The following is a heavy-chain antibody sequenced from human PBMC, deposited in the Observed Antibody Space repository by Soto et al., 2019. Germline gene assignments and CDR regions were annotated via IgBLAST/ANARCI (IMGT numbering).Heavy chain of an antibody. CDR1: GYTFTSYG. D-gene: IGHD3-16*01. CDR3: ARVYLGPVWAMGAFDI. J-gene: IGHJ3*02. Sequence: GPVKVSCKASGYTFTSYGISWVRQAPGQGLEWMGWISAYNGNTNYAQKLQGRVTMTTDTSTSTAYMELRSLRSDDTAVYYCARVYLGPVWAMGAFDIWGQGTMVTV. V-gene: IGHV1-18*01. CDR2: ISAYNGNT.